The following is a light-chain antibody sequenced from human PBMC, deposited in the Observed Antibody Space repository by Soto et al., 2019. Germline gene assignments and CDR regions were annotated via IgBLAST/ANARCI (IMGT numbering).Light chain of an antibody. V-gene: IGKV3-15*01. CDR3: QQYDNWPPHT. CDR1: QSVSRH. CDR2: DAS. J-gene: IGKJ2*01. Sequence: EIVMTQSPDTLSVSPGERATLSCRASQSVSRHLAWYQKKPGQPPRLLFYDASTRATGIPARFSGSGSGTELTLTISSLQSEDSAVYYCQQYDNWPPHTFGQGTKLEIK.